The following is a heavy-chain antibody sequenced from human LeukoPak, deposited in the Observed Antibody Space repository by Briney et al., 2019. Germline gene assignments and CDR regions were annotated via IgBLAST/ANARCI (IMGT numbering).Heavy chain of an antibody. CDR1: GFTFSSYA. CDR2: ISGSGGST. D-gene: IGHD3-22*01. Sequence: GGSLRLSCAASGFTFSSYAMSWVRQAPGKWLEWVSAISGSGGSTYYADSVKGRFTISRDNSKNTLYLQMNSLRAEDTAVYYCATRSYYDSSGYRDIDYWGQGTLVTVFS. CDR3: ATRSYYDSSGYRDIDY. J-gene: IGHJ4*02. V-gene: IGHV3-23*01.